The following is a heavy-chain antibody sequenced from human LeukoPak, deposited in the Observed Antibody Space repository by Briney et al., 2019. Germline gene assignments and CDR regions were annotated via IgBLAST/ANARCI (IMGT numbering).Heavy chain of an antibody. V-gene: IGHV1-18*01. J-gene: IGHJ4*02. CDR1: GYTFTSYG. CDR3: ARGSLYDFWSGYRYYFDY. D-gene: IGHD3-3*01. Sequence: GASVKVSCKASGYTFTSYGISWVRQAPGQGLEWMGWISAYNGNTNYAQKLQGRVTMTTDTSTSTAYMELRSLRSDDTAVYYCARGSLYDFWSGYRYYFDYWGRETLVTVSS. CDR2: ISAYNGNT.